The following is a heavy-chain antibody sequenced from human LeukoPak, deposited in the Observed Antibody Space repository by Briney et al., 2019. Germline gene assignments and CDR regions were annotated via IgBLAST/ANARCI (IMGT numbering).Heavy chain of an antibody. Sequence: GGSLRLSCAASGFTFSSYAMSWVRQAPGKGLEWVSAISGSGGSTYYADSVKGRFTISIDNSKNTLYLQMNSLRAEDTAVYYCAKAENYDFWSGYYAFDIWGQGTMVTVSS. V-gene: IGHV3-23*01. CDR2: ISGSGGST. J-gene: IGHJ3*02. CDR3: AKAENYDFWSGYYAFDI. D-gene: IGHD3-3*01. CDR1: GFTFSSYA.